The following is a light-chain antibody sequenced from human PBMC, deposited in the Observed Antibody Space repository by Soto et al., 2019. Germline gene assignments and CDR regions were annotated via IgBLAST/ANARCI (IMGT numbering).Light chain of an antibody. J-gene: IGKJ1*01. Sequence: IQMCKSPATLSGYIGDRVTITCRASQTISSWLAWYQQKPGKAPKLLIYKASTLKSGVPSRFSGSGSGTEFTLTISSLQPDDFATYYCQHYNSYSEAFGQVTKVDI. CDR2: KAS. CDR1: QTISSW. V-gene: IGKV1-5*03. CDR3: QHYNSYSEA.